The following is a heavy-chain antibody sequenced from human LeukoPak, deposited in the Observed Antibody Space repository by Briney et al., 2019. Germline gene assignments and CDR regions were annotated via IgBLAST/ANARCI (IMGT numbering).Heavy chain of an antibody. D-gene: IGHD4-23*01. CDR2: INPNSGGT. V-gene: IGHV1-2*02. CDR1: GYTFTGYY. J-gene: IGHJ4*02. Sequence: ASVKVSCKASGYTFTGYYMHWVRQAPGQGLEWMGWINPNSGGTNYAQEFQGRVTMTRDTSISTAYMELSRLRSDDTAVYYCAGGGNGNIDYWGQGTLVTVSS. CDR3: AGGGNGNIDY.